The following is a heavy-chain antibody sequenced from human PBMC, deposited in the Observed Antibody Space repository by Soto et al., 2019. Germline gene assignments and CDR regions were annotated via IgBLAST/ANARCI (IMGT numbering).Heavy chain of an antibody. CDR3: ATVVGAVPY. CDR1: GYTFTSYP. D-gene: IGHD1-26*01. Sequence: ASVKVSCKTSGYTFTSYPLRWVRQAPGQGLEWMGWLSVYNGNTKYAQNLQGRVTVTTDTSTDTAYMELRSLRYDDTAVYFCATVVGAVPYWGQGTLVTAPQ. V-gene: IGHV1-18*01. CDR2: LSVYNGNT. J-gene: IGHJ4*02.